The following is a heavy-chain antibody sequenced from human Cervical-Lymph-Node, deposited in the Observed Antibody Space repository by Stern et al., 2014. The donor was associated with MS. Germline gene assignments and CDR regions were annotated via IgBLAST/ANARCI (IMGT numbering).Heavy chain of an antibody. CDR3: AKGRSGYGCMDA. J-gene: IGHJ6*02. Sequence: EVQLVASGGVVVQPGGSLRLSCAATGFNFDDYVMHWVRQAPGKGLEWVSLISWDATTEYYADSVKGRFTISRDSRTDFLYLEMNSLRPEDTGLYYCAKGRSGYGCMDAWGQGTTVIVSS. V-gene: IGHV3-43*01. CDR1: GFNFDDYV. D-gene: IGHD5-18*01. CDR2: ISWDATTE.